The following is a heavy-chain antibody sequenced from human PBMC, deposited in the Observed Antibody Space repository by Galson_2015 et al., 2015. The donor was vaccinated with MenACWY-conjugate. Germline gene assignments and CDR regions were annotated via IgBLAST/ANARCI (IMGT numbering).Heavy chain of an antibody. V-gene: IGHV5-51*01. CDR1: GYSFDNFW. J-gene: IGHJ5*02. CDR3: ARHLYRTSWISLDP. Sequence: QSGAEVKKPGESLKISCKGFGYSFDNFWIGWVRQMPGKGLEWMGIIYPGDSDTKYSPSFEGQVIFSADKSINTTYLQWRSLKASDTAIYYCARHLYRTSWISLDPWGQGTLVTVSS. CDR2: IYPGDSDT. D-gene: IGHD1-14*01.